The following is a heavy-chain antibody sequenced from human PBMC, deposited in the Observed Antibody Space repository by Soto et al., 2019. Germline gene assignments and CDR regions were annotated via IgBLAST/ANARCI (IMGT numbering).Heavy chain of an antibody. D-gene: IGHD2-2*01. CDR3: ARPPNCSSTSCYDAFDI. Sequence: GESLKISCKGSGYSFTSYWIGWVRQMPGKGLEWMGIIYPGDSDTRYSPSFQGQVTISADKSISTAYLQWSSLKASATAMYYCARPPNCSSTSCYDAFDIWGQGTMVTVSS. V-gene: IGHV5-51*01. CDR1: GYSFTSYW. CDR2: IYPGDSDT. J-gene: IGHJ3*02.